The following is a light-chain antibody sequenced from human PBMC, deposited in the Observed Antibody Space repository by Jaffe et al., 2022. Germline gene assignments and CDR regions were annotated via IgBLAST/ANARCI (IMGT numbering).Light chain of an antibody. CDR1: QSVSTN. J-gene: IGKJ5*01. Sequence: EIVMTQSPATLSVSPGERATLSCRASQSVSTNLAWYQQKPGQAPRLLIYYASTRATGIPARFSGSGSGTEFTLTISSLQSEDFAVYYCQQYNKWPPFTFGQGTRVEIK. CDR2: YAS. CDR3: QQYNKWPPFT. V-gene: IGKV3-15*01.